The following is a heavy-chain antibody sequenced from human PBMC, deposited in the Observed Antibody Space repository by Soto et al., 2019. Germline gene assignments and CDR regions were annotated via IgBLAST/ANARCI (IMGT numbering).Heavy chain of an antibody. D-gene: IGHD4-17*01. J-gene: IGHJ4*02. CDR2: INGGIGNT. Sequence: QVRLEQSRAEVKEPGASVKISCKASGYDFNSYSIHWLRQAPGQRPESMGRINGGIGNTKFSQKFQDRLTISTDTSASAMYMELSSLTSDDTGVYYCARSSVTIDGLDFWGQGTLVIVSS. CDR1: GYDFNSYS. CDR3: ARSSVTIDGLDF. V-gene: IGHV1-3*01.